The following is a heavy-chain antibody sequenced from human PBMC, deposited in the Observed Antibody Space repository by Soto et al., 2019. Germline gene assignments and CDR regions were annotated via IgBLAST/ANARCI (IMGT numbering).Heavy chain of an antibody. D-gene: IGHD3-3*01. CDR2: IYWDDDK. CDR1: GFSLSTSGVG. Sequence: SGPTLVNPTQTLTLTCTFSGFSLSTSGVGVGWIRQPPGKALEWLALIYWDDDKRYSPSLKSRLTITKDTSKNQVVLTMTNMDPVDTATYYCARRPVPVTYYDFWSGSTRGYNWFDPWGQGTLVTSPQ. J-gene: IGHJ5*02. CDR3: ARRPVPVTYYDFWSGSTRGYNWFDP. V-gene: IGHV2-5*02.